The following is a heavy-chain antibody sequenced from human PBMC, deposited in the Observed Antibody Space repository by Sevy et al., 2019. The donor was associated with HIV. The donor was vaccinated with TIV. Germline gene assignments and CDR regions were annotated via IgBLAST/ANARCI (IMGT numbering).Heavy chain of an antibody. V-gene: IGHV3-30*18. CDR2: ISYDGSNK. J-gene: IGHJ4*02. Sequence: GGSLRLSCAASGFTFSSYGMHWVRQAPGKGLEWVAVISYDGSNKYYADSVKGRFTISRDNSKNTLYLQMNSLRAEDTAVYYCAKDFLAVAGTPSGGYSYYFDYWGQGTLVTVSS. CDR3: AKDFLAVAGTPSGGYSYYFDY. CDR1: GFTFSSYG. D-gene: IGHD6-19*01.